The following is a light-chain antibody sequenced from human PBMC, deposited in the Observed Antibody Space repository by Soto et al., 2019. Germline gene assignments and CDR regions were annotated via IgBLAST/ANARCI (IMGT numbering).Light chain of an antibody. CDR2: GAS. J-gene: IGKJ3*01. V-gene: IGKV1-16*01. CDR3: HQYDSYPRT. Sequence: DIQMTQSPSSLSASVGDRVTITCRASQGITYYLAWFQQKPGKAPQSLIYGASSLQSGVPSRFNGSGFGTDFSLTISSLQPEDIATYYCHQYDSYPRTFGPGTKVEIK. CDR1: QGITYY.